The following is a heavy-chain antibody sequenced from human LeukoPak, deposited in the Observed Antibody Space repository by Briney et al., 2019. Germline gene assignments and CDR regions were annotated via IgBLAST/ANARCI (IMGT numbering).Heavy chain of an antibody. J-gene: IGHJ6*02. CDR3: ASHQGYCSGGSCYSLYYYGMDV. CDR2: IKQDGSEK. V-gene: IGHV3-7*01. Sequence: GGSLRLSCAASGFTFSSYWMSWVRQAPGKGLEWVANIKQDGSEKYYVDSVKGRFTISRDNAKNSLYLQMNSLRAEDTAVYYCASHQGYCSGGSCYSLYYYGMDVWGQGTTVTVSS. CDR1: GFTFSSYW. D-gene: IGHD2-15*01.